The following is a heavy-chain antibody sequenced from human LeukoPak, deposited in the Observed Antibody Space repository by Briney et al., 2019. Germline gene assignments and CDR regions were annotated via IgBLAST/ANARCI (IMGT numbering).Heavy chain of an antibody. Sequence: SVKVSCKTSGDTFSSYGISWVRQAPGQGPEWMGRIIPIVGSTNYAEKLQGRVTITADKSTSTVYMELSSLRSEDTAVYYCARHYGGLDDYWGQGALIIVSS. D-gene: IGHD4-23*01. CDR2: IIPIVGST. CDR3: ARHYGGLDDY. CDR1: GDTFSSYG. J-gene: IGHJ4*02. V-gene: IGHV1-69*04.